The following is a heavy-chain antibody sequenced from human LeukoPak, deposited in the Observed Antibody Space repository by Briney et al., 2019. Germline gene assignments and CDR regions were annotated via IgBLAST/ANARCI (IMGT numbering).Heavy chain of an antibody. Sequence: PGGSLRLSCAASGFTFSNVWMSLVRQAPGKGLEWVGRIKSKTDGGTTDYAAPVKGRFTISRDDSKNTLNLQMNSLKTEDTAVYYCTHSIAVAGSLDYWGQGTLVTVSS. CDR2: IKSKTDGGTT. J-gene: IGHJ4*02. D-gene: IGHD6-19*01. CDR1: GFTFSNVW. V-gene: IGHV3-15*01. CDR3: THSIAVAGSLDY.